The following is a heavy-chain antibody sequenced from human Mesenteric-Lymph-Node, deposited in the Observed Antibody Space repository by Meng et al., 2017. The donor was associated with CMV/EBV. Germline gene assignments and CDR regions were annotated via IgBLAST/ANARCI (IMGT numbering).Heavy chain of an antibody. J-gene: IGHJ4*02. CDR1: GYTFTSYY. CDR2: INPSGGST. CDR3: AREGHRTGVDY. D-gene: IGHD7-27*01. V-gene: IGHV1-46*01. Sequence: SCKASGYTFTSYYMHWVRQAPGQGLEWMGIINPSGGSTSYAQKFQGRVTMTRDTSISTAYMELSRLRSDDTAVYYCAREGHRTGVDYWGQGTLVTVSS.